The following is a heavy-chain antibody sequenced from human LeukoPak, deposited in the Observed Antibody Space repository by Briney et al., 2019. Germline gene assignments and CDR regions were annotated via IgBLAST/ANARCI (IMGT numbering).Heavy chain of an antibody. V-gene: IGHV4-39*01. Sequence: SEPLSLTCNVSGGSISSTTYYWGWIRQPPGQGLEWIGSIYYDGRTYYNPSLQSRLTISVDTSKNQFSLRLSSVTAADTAVYYCARRVYCTGGACRNWYFDLWGRGTLVTVSS. CDR3: ARRVYCTGGACRNWYFDL. CDR1: GGSISSTTYY. D-gene: IGHD2-8*02. CDR2: IYYDGRT. J-gene: IGHJ2*01.